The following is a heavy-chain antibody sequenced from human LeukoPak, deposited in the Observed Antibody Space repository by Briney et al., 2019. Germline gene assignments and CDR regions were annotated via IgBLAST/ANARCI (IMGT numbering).Heavy chain of an antibody. V-gene: IGHV4-61*02. CDR3: ARESDDSSGYSYPYYYYGMDV. D-gene: IGHD3-22*01. CDR1: GGSISSGSYY. J-gene: IGHJ6*02. Sequence: SQTLSLTCPVSGGSISSGSYYWSWIRQPAGKGLEWIGRIYTSGSTNYNPSLKSRVTISVDTSKNQFSLKLSSVTAADTAVYYCARESDDSSGYSYPYYYYGMDVWGQGTTVTVSS. CDR2: IYTSGST.